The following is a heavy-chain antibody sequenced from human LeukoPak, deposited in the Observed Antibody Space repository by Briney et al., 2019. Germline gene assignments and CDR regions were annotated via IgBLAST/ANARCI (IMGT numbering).Heavy chain of an antibody. D-gene: IGHD3/OR15-3a*01. CDR2: INPNSGGT. CDR1: GYTFTGYY. Sequence: ASVKVFCKASGYTFTGYYMHWVRQAPGQGLEWMGWINPNSGGTNYAQKFQGWVTMTRDTSISTAYMELSRLRSDDTAVYYCARVGYNFGEAFDIWGQGTMVTVSS. J-gene: IGHJ3*02. CDR3: ARVGYNFGEAFDI. V-gene: IGHV1-2*04.